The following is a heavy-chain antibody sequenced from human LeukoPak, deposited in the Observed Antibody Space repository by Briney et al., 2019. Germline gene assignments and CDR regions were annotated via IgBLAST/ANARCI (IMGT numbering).Heavy chain of an antibody. CDR1: GGTFSSYA. Sequence: SVKVSCKASGGTFSSYAISWVRQAPGQGLEWMGGIIPIFGTANYAQKFQGRVTITADESTSTAYMELSSLRSEDTAVYYCSTNYGDYGAFDYGGQGTLSPSPQ. D-gene: IGHD4-17*01. V-gene: IGHV1-69*13. CDR3: STNYGDYGAFDY. CDR2: IIPIFGTA. J-gene: IGHJ4*02.